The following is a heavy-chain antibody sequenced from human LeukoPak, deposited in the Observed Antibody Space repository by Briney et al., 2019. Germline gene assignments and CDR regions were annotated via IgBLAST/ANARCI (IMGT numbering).Heavy chain of an antibody. D-gene: IGHD4-17*01. J-gene: IGHJ5*02. Sequence: PSETLSPTCTVSGGSISSSSYYWGWIRQPPGKGLEWIGSIYYSGNTYYNPSLKSRVTISIDTSKNQFSLKLSSVTAADTAVYYCARSRHDYGDYVFLRGWFDPWGQGTLVTVSS. CDR2: IYYSGNT. V-gene: IGHV4-39*01. CDR1: GGSISSSSYY. CDR3: ARSRHDYGDYVFLRGWFDP.